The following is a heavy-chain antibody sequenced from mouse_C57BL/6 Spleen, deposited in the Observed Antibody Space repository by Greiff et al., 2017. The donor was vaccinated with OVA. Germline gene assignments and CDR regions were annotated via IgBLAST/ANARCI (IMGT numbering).Heavy chain of an antibody. J-gene: IGHJ2*01. V-gene: IGHV1-26*01. CDR2: INPNHVGT. Sequence: EVQLQQSGPELVKPGASVKISCKASGYTFTDYYMNWVKQSHGKSLEWIGDINPNHVGTSYNQKFKGKATLTVDKSSSTAYMELRSLTSEDSAVYYCASLWPFDYWGQGTTLTVSS. D-gene: IGHD6-2*01. CDR3: ASLWPFDY. CDR1: GYTFTDYY.